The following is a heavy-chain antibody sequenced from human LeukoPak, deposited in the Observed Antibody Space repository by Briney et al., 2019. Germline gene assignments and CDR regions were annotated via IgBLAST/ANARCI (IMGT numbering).Heavy chain of an antibody. CDR2: VSYDGGNK. CDR1: GFSFSSYG. D-gene: IGHD4-23*01. Sequence: GGSLRLSCVASGFSFSSYGMHWVRQAPGKGLEWVAVVSYDGGNKDYADSVKGRFTISRDNSKNTLYLQMNSLRAEDTAVYYCARGYGGQDYFDYWGQGTLVTVSS. CDR3: ARGYGGQDYFDY. J-gene: IGHJ4*02. V-gene: IGHV3-30*03.